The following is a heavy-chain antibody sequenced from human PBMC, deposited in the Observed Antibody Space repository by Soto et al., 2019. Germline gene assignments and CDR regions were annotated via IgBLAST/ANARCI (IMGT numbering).Heavy chain of an antibody. CDR3: AKGSTAMTYFDY. Sequence: QVQLVDSGGGVVQPGRSLRLSCAASGFTFSSYGMHWVRQAPGKGLEWVAVISYDGSNKYYADSVKGRFTISRDNSKNTLYLQMNSLRAEDTAVYYCAKGSTAMTYFDYWGQGTLVTVSS. CDR2: ISYDGSNK. V-gene: IGHV3-30*18. CDR1: GFTFSSYG. J-gene: IGHJ4*02. D-gene: IGHD5-18*01.